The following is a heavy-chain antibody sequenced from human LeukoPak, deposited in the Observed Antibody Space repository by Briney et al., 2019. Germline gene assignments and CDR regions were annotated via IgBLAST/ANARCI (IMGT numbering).Heavy chain of an antibody. V-gene: IGHV3-23*01. CDR3: ARDFYDSTGYYYGY. CDR1: GFTFSGYT. CDR2: VSGSGEKT. Sequence: PGGSLRLSCAASGFTFSGYTMSWVRQAPGKGLEWVSAVSGSGEKTYYADSVKGRFTISRDNSKGTLYLQINNLGAEDSALYYCARDFYDSTGYYYGYWGQGTLVTVSS. J-gene: IGHJ4*02. D-gene: IGHD3-22*01.